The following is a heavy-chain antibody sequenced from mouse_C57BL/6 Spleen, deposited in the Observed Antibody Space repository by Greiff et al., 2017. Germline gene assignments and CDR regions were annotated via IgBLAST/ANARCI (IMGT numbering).Heavy chain of an antibody. D-gene: IGHD2-1*01. CDR2: ISNGGGST. CDR1: GFTFSDYY. CDR3: ARRGYGNYLDY. V-gene: IGHV5-12*01. J-gene: IGHJ2*01. Sequence: EVKLMESGGGLVQPGGSLKLSCAASGFTFSDYYMYWVRQTPEKRLEWVAYISNGGGSTYYPDTVKGRFTISGDNAKNTLYLQMSRLKSEDTARYYCARRGYGNYLDYWGQGTTLTVSS.